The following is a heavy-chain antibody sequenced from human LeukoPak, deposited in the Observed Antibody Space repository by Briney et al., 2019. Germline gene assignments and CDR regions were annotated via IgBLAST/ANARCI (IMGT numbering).Heavy chain of an antibody. J-gene: IGHJ6*03. CDR1: GYTFTSYD. V-gene: IGHV1-8*01. CDR2: MNPNNGNT. CDR3: AIRYGSREKCYYYYCTFV. D-gene: IGHD3-10*01. Sequence: ASVTVSCQASGYTFTSYDINWVRQATGQELEGMEWMNPNNGNTDNAHKFQGRVTNTRNTSISTAYMEPSSLRSEHAAGYYCAIRYGSREKCYYYYCTFVWGKGTTVTVSS.